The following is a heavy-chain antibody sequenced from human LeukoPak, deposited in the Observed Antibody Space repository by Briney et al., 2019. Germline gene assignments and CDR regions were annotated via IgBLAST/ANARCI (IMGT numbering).Heavy chain of an antibody. D-gene: IGHD1-26*01. J-gene: IGHJ5*02. Sequence: GGSLRLSCAASEFSFSSNSMSWVRQAPGKGLEWVSAISGSGGRTFYADSVKGRFTISRDNSKNMVYLEMNSLRVEDTAVYYCGKDSYVGVNWFDPRGQGTLVTVSS. CDR3: GKDSYVGVNWFDP. CDR1: EFSFSSNS. CDR2: ISGSGGRT. V-gene: IGHV3-23*01.